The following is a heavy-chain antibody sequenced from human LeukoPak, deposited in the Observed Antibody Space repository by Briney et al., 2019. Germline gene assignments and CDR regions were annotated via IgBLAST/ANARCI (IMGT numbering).Heavy chain of an antibody. CDR1: GGSISSYY. J-gene: IGHJ6*03. D-gene: IGHD3-22*01. CDR2: IYYSGST. CDR3: ARSQYYYDSSGYSYYYYYYMDV. Sequence: SETLSLTCTVSGGSISSYYWSWIRQPPGKGLEWIGYIYYSGSTNYNPSLKSRVTISVDTSKNQFSLKLSSVTAADTAVYYCARSQYYYDSSGYSYYYYYYMDVWGKGTTVTISS. V-gene: IGHV4-59*01.